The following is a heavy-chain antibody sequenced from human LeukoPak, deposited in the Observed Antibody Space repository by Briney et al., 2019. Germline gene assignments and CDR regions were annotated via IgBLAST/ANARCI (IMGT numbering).Heavy chain of an antibody. Sequence: ASVKVSCKASGYTFTGYYMHWVRQAPGQGLEWMGWINPNSGGTNYAQKFQGRVTMTRDTSISTAYMELSRLRSDDTAVYYCARAEEKSIAAAGTVGYWGQGTLVTVSS. CDR3: ARAEEKSIAAAGTVGY. CDR2: INPNSGGT. CDR1: GYTFTGYY. V-gene: IGHV1-2*02. J-gene: IGHJ4*02. D-gene: IGHD6-13*01.